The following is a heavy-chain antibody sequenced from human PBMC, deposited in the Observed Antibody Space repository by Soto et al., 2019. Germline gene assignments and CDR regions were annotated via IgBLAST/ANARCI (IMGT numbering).Heavy chain of an antibody. V-gene: IGHV3-23*01. D-gene: IGHD4-17*01. J-gene: IGHJ6*03. Sequence: GGSLRLSCAASGFTFSSYAMSWVRQAPGKGLEWVSAISGSGGSTYYADSVKGRFTISRDNSKNTLYLQMNSLRAEDTAVYYCAKRMTTVTTFKYYYYMDVWGKGTTVTVSS. CDR2: ISGSGGST. CDR3: AKRMTTVTTFKYYYYMDV. CDR1: GFTFSSYA.